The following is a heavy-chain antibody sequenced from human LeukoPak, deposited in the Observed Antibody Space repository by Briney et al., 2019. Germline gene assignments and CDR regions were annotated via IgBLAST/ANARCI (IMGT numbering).Heavy chain of an antibody. J-gene: IGHJ4*02. CDR3: ARDLSGWYSVDY. V-gene: IGHV3-48*02. D-gene: IGHD6-19*01. Sequence: GGSLRLSCAASGFTFSSYSMNWVRPAPGKGLEWVSYISGGSSNKQYADSVKGRFTISRDNAKNSLYLQMNSLRDEDTAVYYSARDLSGWYSVDYWGQGTLVTVSS. CDR2: ISGGSSNK. CDR1: GFTFSSYS.